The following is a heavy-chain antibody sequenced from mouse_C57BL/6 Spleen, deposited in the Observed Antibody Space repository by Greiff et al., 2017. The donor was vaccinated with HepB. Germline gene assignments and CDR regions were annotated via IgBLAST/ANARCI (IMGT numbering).Heavy chain of an antibody. J-gene: IGHJ1*03. D-gene: IGHD1-1*01. V-gene: IGHV1-72*01. CDR2: IDPNSGGT. Sequence: VQLQQPGAELVKPGASVKLSCKASGYTFTSYWMHWVKQRPGRGLEWIVRIDPNSGGTKYNEKFKSKATLTVDKPSSTAYMQLSSLTSEDSAVYYCARRGYGSSHWYFDVWGTGTTVTVSS. CDR1: GYTFTSYW. CDR3: ARRGYGSSHWYFDV.